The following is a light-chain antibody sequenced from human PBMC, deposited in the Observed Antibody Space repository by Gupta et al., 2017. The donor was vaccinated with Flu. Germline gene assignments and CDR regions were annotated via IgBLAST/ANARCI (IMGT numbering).Light chain of an antibody. Sequence: DIQMTQSPSSVSASVGDRVTLTCRASQAIGSWLAWYQQKPGKAPKLLVYAASRLHSGVPSRFRGSGSGTDFTLTISRLQPEDFATYYCQQANSFPHTFGHGTKVDFK. CDR1: QAIGSW. J-gene: IGKJ3*01. CDR3: QQANSFPHT. V-gene: IGKV1-12*01. CDR2: AAS.